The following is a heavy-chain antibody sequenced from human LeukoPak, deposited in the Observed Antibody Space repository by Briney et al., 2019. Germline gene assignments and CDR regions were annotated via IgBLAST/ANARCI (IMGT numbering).Heavy chain of an antibody. CDR3: ARDGDAVMVDFDY. V-gene: IGHV1-2*02. CDR1: GYAFTDYY. J-gene: IGHJ4*02. D-gene: IGHD5-18*01. Sequence: ASVKVSCRASGYAFTDYYMYWVRQAPGQGLEWMGWINPNSGGTGYAQKFQGRVTMTRDTSISTAYMELSRLRSDDTALYYCARDGDAVMVDFDYWGRGTLVTVSS. CDR2: INPNSGGT.